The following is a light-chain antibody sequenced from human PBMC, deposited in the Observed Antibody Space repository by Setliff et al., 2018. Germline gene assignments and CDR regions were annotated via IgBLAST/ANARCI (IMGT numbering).Light chain of an antibody. CDR3: QQYTDWPPSYT. Sequence: EILMTQSPGTLSVSPGDRATLSCRASQSIGRNLAWYQQKPGQAPRLLIYDASTRVSGIPTRFSGSGSESGTDFTLTIRSLQSEDFAVYYCQQYTDWPPSYTFGPGTKVDIK. CDR2: DAS. CDR1: QSIGRN. V-gene: IGKV3-15*01. J-gene: IGKJ2*01.